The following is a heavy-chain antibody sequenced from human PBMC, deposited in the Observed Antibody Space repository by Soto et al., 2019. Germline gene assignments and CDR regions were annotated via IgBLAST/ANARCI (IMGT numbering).Heavy chain of an antibody. CDR2: ISGSGGST. CDR1: GFTFSSYA. V-gene: IGHV3-23*01. J-gene: IGHJ4*01. CDR3: AKGGAPVEGRWLQAIYFDY. D-gene: IGHD5-12*01. Sequence: EVQLLESGGGLVQPGGSLRLSCAASGFTFSSYAMSWVRQAPGKGLEWVSAISGSGGSTSYADSVKGRFTISRDNSKNTLYLQMNSLRAEDTAVYYCAKGGAPVEGRWLQAIYFDYLGHGTLVTVSA.